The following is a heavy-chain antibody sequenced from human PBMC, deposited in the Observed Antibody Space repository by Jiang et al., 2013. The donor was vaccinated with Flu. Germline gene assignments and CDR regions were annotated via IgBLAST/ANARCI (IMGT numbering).Heavy chain of an antibody. J-gene: IGHJ5*02. Sequence: SGAEVKKPGASVKLSCKASGYSFTVDFIHWVRQAPGQGLEWMGWINPRSGNTNYAQKFRGRVSMTRDTSISTAYMDLNSLISDDTALYYCAREPDPKWFDPWGQGTRVTVSS. CDR3: AREPDPKWFDP. CDR2: INPRSGNT. CDR1: GYSFTVDF. V-gene: IGHV1-2*02.